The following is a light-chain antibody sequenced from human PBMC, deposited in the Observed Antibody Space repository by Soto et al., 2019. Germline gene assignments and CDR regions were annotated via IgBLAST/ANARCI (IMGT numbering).Light chain of an antibody. J-gene: IGKJ1*01. CDR2: GAS. Sequence: VVTQSTATLSVSPGDRPHLSCRASQSVGTNLAWYQQKPGQAPRLLIYGASTRATGIPARFSGSGSGTEFTLTICILQSEDFTVYCCQLSTFLTKRFCEVAKVDI. V-gene: IGKV3-15*01. CDR1: QSVGTN. CDR3: QLSTFLTKR.